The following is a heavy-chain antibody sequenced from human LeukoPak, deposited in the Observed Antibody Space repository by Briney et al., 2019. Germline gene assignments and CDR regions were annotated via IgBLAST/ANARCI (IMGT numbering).Heavy chain of an antibody. Sequence: GESLKISCKASGYSFTSVWIGWVRQMPGKGLEWMGLIYPGDSDTRYSPSFKGQVTISVDKSISTTYLQWSSLKTSDTAMYYCARPPAFSGYDLVDVWGQGATVSV. CDR2: IYPGDSDT. CDR3: ARPPAFSGYDLVDV. CDR1: GYSFTSVW. V-gene: IGHV5-51*01. D-gene: IGHD5-12*01. J-gene: IGHJ6*02.